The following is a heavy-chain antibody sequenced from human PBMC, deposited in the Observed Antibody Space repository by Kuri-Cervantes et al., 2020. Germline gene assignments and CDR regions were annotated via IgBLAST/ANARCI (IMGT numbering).Heavy chain of an antibody. CDR1: GHTFTSYG. Sequence: ASVKVSCKASGHTFTSYGISWVRQAPGQGLEWMGWISAYNGNTNYAQKLQGGVTMTTDTSTSTAYMELSSLRSEDTAVYYCARELGSSGWYFAWGQGTLVTVSS. J-gene: IGHJ5*02. V-gene: IGHV1-18*01. D-gene: IGHD6-19*01. CDR2: ISAYNGNT. CDR3: ARELGSSGWYFA.